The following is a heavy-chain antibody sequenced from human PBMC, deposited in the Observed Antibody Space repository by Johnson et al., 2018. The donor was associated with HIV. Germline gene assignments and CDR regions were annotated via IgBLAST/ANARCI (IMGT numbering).Heavy chain of an antibody. V-gene: IGHV3-64*01. CDR1: GFTFSSHA. CDR3: AREGHGAFDI. Sequence: VQLVESGGGVVQPGRSLRLSCAASGFTFSSHALHWVRQAPGKGLEYVSAISSNGGSTYYANSVKGRFTISRDNSKNTLYLQMGSLRAEDMAVYYCAREGHGAFDIWGQGTMVTVSS. CDR2: ISSNGGST. J-gene: IGHJ3*02.